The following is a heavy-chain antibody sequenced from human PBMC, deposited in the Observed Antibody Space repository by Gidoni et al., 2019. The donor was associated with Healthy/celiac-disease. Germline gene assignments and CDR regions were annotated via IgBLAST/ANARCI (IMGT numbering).Heavy chain of an antibody. V-gene: IGHV1-46*01. D-gene: IGHD1-26*01. Sequence: QVQLVQSGAEVKKPGASVKVSCKASGYTFTSYYMHWVRQAPGQGLEWMGIINPSGGSKSDAQKFQGRVTMTRDTSTSTVYMELSSLRSEDTAVYYCARESYPWEYYYYGMDVWGQGTTVTVSS. CDR1: GYTFTSYY. J-gene: IGHJ6*02. CDR2: INPSGGSK. CDR3: ARESYPWEYYYYGMDV.